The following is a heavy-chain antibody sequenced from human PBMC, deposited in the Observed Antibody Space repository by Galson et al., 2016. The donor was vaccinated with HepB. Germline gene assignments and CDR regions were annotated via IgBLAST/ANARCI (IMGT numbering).Heavy chain of an antibody. D-gene: IGHD2-21*02. V-gene: IGHV5-51*01. Sequence: SGAEVKKPGESLKTSCKDSTNGFTSYWIGWVRQTPGKGLEPMGVIFPEDSDTRYSPSFQGQVTISADKSISTAYLQWTSLRASDTGIYYCARLPVPKTDGWGQGTLVIVSS. CDR1: TNGFTSYW. J-gene: IGHJ4*02. CDR2: IFPEDSDT. CDR3: ARLPVPKTDG.